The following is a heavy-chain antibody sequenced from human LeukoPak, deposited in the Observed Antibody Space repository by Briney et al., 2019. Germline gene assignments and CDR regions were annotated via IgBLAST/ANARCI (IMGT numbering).Heavy chain of an antibody. Sequence: PSETLSLTCAVYGGSFSGYYWSWIRQPPGKGLEWIGEINHSGSTNYNPSLESRVTISVDTSKNQFSLKLSSVTAADTAVYYCARPPNIRTPNWFDYWGQGTLVTVSS. CDR2: INHSGST. J-gene: IGHJ4*02. CDR1: GGSFSGYY. D-gene: IGHD7-27*01. CDR3: ARPPNIRTPNWFDY. V-gene: IGHV4-34*01.